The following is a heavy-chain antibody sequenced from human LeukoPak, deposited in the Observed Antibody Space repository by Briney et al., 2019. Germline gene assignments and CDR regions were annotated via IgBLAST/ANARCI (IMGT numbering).Heavy chain of an antibody. CDR1: GFTFSSYA. CDR2: FSGSGGST. CDR3: ARSLRNAFDI. J-gene: IGHJ3*02. V-gene: IGHV3-23*01. D-gene: IGHD3-3*01. Sequence: QAGGSLRLSCAASGFTFSSYAMSWVRQAPGKGLEWVSTFSGSGGSTHYADSVKCRFTISRDNSKNTLYLQMNSLRAEDTAVYYCARSLRNAFDIWGQGTMVTVSS.